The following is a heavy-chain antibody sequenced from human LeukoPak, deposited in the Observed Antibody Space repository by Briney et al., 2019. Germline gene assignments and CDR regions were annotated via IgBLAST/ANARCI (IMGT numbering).Heavy chain of an antibody. CDR1: GFTFSSHA. Sequence: QPGGSLRFSCAASGFTFSSHAMSWVRQAPGKGLEWVSAITSGSGSNVYYTDSLKGRFTISRDNSMNTLYLHMNSLRAEDTAVYYCARHGSWSFDYWGQGTLLTVSA. CDR2: ITSGSGSNV. CDR3: ARHGSWSFDY. V-gene: IGHV3-23*01. D-gene: IGHD6-13*01. J-gene: IGHJ4*02.